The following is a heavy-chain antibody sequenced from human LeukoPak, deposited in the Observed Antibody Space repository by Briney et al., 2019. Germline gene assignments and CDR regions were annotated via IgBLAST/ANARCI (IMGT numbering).Heavy chain of an antibody. CDR1: GFTFNNYV. J-gene: IGHJ4*02. V-gene: IGHV3-30*18. D-gene: IGHD2-21*02. CDR3: AKDFEGFCGGDCYSMDF. CDR2: ISYDGSNK. Sequence: GRSLRLSCAASGFTFNNYVMRWVRQAPGKGLEWVALISYDGSNKYYADSVRGRFTISRDNSKNTLYLQMNSLRPEDTAVYYCAKDFEGFCGGDCYSMDFWGQGTLATVSS.